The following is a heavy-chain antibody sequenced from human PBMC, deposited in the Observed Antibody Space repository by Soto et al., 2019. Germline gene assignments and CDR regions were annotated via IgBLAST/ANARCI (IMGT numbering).Heavy chain of an antibody. V-gene: IGHV1-3*01. CDR1: GYTFTSYA. CDR2: INAGNGNT. D-gene: IGHD3-22*01. J-gene: IGHJ4*02. CDR3: ATHYYDSSGYLH. Sequence: ASVKVSCKASGYTFTSYAMHWVRQAPGQRLEWMGWINAGNGNTKYSQKFQGRVTITADESTSTAYMELSSLRSEDTAVYYCATHYYDSSGYLHWGQGTLVTVSS.